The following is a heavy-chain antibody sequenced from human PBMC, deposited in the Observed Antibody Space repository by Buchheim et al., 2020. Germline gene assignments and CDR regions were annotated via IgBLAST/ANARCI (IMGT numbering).Heavy chain of an antibody. D-gene: IGHD2-15*01. J-gene: IGHJ6*02. V-gene: IGHV3-30*03. Sequence: QVQLVESGGGVVQPGRSLRLSCAAPGFTFSSYAMHWVRQAPGKGLEWVAIILYDGSNRYSADSVKGRFTISRDNSKNTLYLQMNSLRAEDTAIYYCAREGGNSYGMDVWGQGTT. CDR2: ILYDGSNR. CDR1: GFTFSSYA. CDR3: AREGGNSYGMDV.